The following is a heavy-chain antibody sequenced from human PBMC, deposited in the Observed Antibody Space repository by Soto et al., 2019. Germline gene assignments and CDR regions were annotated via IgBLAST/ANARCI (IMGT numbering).Heavy chain of an antibody. CDR3: AIIAVAGTDYYYGMDV. D-gene: IGHD6-19*01. Sequence: RGESLKISCKGSGYSFTSYWISWVRQMPGKGLEWMGRIDPSDSYTNYSPSFQGHVTISADKSISTAYLQWSSLKASDTAMYYCAIIAVAGTDYYYGMDVWGQGTTVTVSS. V-gene: IGHV5-10-1*01. J-gene: IGHJ6*02. CDR2: IDPSDSYT. CDR1: GYSFTSYW.